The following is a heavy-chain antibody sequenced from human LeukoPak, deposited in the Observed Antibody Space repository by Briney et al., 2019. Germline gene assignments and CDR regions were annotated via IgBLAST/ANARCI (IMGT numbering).Heavy chain of an antibody. Sequence: GGSLRLSCAASGFTFSSYAMSWVRQAPGKGLEWVSGISGSGGSTYYTDSVKGRFTISRDNSKNTLYLQMNSLRAEDTAVYYCAKGRDIVVVSAATTWGQGTLVTVSS. CDR2: ISGSGGST. CDR1: GFTFSSYA. CDR3: AKGRDIVVVSAATT. J-gene: IGHJ5*02. D-gene: IGHD2-15*01. V-gene: IGHV3-23*01.